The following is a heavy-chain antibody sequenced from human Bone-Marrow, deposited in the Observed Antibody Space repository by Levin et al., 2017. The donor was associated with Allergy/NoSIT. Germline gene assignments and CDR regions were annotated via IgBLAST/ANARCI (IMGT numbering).Heavy chain of an antibody. D-gene: IGHD5-12*01. CDR3: ARDMGYSGYDIFDY. V-gene: IGHV4-31*03. Sequence: NSSETLSLTCTVSGFSISSGGYFWGWIRQLPGKGLEWIGNIYYTGSTDYNPSLQSRVTMSVDTSKNQFSLKLSSVTAADTAIYYCARDMGYSGYDIFDYWGQGTLVAVSS. CDR2: IYYTGST. J-gene: IGHJ4*02. CDR1: GFSISSGGYF.